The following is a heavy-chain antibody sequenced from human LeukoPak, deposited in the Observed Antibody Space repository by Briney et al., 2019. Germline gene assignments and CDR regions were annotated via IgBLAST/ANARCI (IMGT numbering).Heavy chain of an antibody. D-gene: IGHD1-26*01. J-gene: IGHJ4*02. CDR2: VKSKNDGGTT. V-gene: IGHV3-15*01. CDR3: AKGVGATTGGTGLDY. CDR1: GFTFKNAW. Sequence: PGGSLRLSCEASGFTFKNAWMIWVRQAPGKGLEWVGRVKSKNDGGTTDYAAPVKGRFTISRDDSKNTLYLQMNSLRAEDTAVYYCAKGVGATTGGTGLDYWGQGTLVTVSS.